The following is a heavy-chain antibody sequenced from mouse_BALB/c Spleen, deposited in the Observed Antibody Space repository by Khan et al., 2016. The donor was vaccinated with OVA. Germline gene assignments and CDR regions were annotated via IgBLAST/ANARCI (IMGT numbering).Heavy chain of an antibody. CDR2: INPSNGYT. CDR3: VRDAAFHRSDSWVAN. V-gene: IGHV1-4*01. Sequence: QVQLKESGAELARPGASVKMSCKASGYTFTNYTIHWIKLRPGQGLEWIGYINPSNGYTNYNQKFRDKATLTADKSSPTAYMQLSSLTSDDSAVCNCVRDAAFHRSDSWVANWGQGTMVTVSA. J-gene: IGHJ3*01. D-gene: IGHD1-2*01. CDR1: GYTFTNYT.